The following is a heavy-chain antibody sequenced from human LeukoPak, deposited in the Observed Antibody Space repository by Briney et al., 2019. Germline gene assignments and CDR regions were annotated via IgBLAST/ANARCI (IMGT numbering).Heavy chain of an antibody. Sequence: GGSLRLSCAASGFTFSSYGMHWVRQAPGKGLEWVAFIRYDGSNKYYADSVKGRFTISRDNAKNSLYLQMNSLRAEDTAVYYCARGGSTSPWGQGTLVTVSS. CDR1: GFTFSSYG. CDR2: IRYDGSNK. CDR3: ARGGSTSP. V-gene: IGHV3-30*02. D-gene: IGHD1-26*01. J-gene: IGHJ4*02.